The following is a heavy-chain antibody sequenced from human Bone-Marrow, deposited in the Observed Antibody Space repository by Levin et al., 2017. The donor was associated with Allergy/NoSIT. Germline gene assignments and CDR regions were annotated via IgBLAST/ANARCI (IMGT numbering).Heavy chain of an antibody. CDR3: ARDRVIVGTTNYYYGMDV. CDR2: IYHTGDT. Sequence: SQTLSLPCTVSGGSISSYYWSWLRQPPGKGLEWIGYIYHTGDTKYSPSLKSRVTISVDTSKNQFSLKLSSVTAADTAVYYCARDRVIVGTTNYYYGMDVWGQGTTVTVSS. D-gene: IGHD1-26*01. J-gene: IGHJ6*02. CDR1: GGSISSYY. V-gene: IGHV4-59*01.